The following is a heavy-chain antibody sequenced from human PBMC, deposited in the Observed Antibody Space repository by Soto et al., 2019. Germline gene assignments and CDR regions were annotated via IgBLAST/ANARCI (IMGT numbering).Heavy chain of an antibody. V-gene: IGHV1-8*01. CDR2: MNPNSGDT. D-gene: IGHD4-17*01. J-gene: IGHJ5*02. CDR3: ARGSLTPDWFDP. CDR1: GYTFTSYD. Sequence: ASVKVSCKASGYTFTSYDINWVRQATGQGLEWMGRMNPNSGDTGYAQKFQGRVTMTRNTSISTAYMELSSLRSEDTAVYYCARGSLTPDWFDPWGQGTLVTVSS.